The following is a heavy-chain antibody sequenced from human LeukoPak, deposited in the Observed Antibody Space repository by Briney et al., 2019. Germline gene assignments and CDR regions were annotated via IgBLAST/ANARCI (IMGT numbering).Heavy chain of an antibody. V-gene: IGHV1-3*01. J-gene: IGHJ4*02. CDR3: ARKGDGYIPYYFDY. Sequence: ASVKVSCKASGYTFTSYAMHWVRQAPGQRLEWMGWINAGNGNTKYSQKFQGRVTITRDTSASTAYMKLSSLRSEDTAVYYCARKGDGYIPYYFDYWGKGTRVTVSS. CDR1: GYTFTSYA. CDR2: INAGNGNT. D-gene: IGHD5-24*01.